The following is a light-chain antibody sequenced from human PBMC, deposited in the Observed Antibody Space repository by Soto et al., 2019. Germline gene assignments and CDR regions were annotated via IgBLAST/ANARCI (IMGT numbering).Light chain of an antibody. CDR1: QSVSYRY. Sequence: EIVLTQSPGTLSLSPGERATLSCGASQSVSYRYLAWYQQKPGLAPRLLIYDASNRATGIPARFSGSGSGTDFTLTISSLHAEDVAVYYCQQYYSTPLTFGGGTKVDIK. CDR2: DAS. V-gene: IGKV3D-20*01. J-gene: IGKJ4*01. CDR3: QQYYSTPLT.